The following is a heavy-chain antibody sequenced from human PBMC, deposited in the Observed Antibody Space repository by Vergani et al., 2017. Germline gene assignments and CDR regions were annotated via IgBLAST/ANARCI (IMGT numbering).Heavy chain of an antibody. V-gene: IGHV5-51*01. J-gene: IGHJ3*02. CDR2: IYPGDSDT. CDR3: ARQPNWNDDPDAFDI. CDR1: GYSFTSYW. Sequence: EVQLLESGAEVKKPGESLKISCKGSGYSFTSYWIGWVRQMPGKGLEWMGIIYPGDSDTRYSPSFQGQVTISADKSLSTAYLQWSSLKASDTAMYYCARQPNWNDDPDAFDIWGQGTMVTVSS. D-gene: IGHD1-1*01.